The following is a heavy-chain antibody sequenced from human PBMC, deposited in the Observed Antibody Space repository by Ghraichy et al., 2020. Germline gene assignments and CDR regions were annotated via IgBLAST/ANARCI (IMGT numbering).Heavy chain of an antibody. V-gene: IGHV3-74*01. CDR2: INRDGSST. J-gene: IGHJ4*02. CDR1: GFTFSSSW. CDR3: SRRDLSSGYAN. D-gene: IGHD3-16*02. Sequence: GGSLRLSCAASGFTFSSSWMHWVRQAPGKGLVWVSRINRDGSSTAYADSVKGRFTISRDNAKDTLYLQMRDLRAEDTAVYYCSRRDLSSGYANWGQGTLVTVSS.